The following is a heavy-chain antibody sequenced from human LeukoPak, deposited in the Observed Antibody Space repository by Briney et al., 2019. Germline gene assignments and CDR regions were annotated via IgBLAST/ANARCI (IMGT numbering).Heavy chain of an antibody. V-gene: IGHV3-43D*03. CDR1: GFNFDDYV. CDR2: ISWDGGST. CDR3: AKAYKIGYYYYMDV. J-gene: IGHJ6*03. D-gene: IGHD1-1*01. Sequence: GGSLRLSCAVSGFNFDDYVMHWVRQAPGKGLEWVSLISWDGGSTYYADSVKGRFTISRDNSKNSLYLQMNSLRGEDTALYYCAKAYKIGYYYYMDVWGKGTTVTVSS.